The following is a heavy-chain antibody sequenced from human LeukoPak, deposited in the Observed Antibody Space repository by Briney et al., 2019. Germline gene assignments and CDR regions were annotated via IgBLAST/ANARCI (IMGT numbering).Heavy chain of an antibody. V-gene: IGHV3-30*18. CDR1: GFTFGNYG. Sequence: GGSLRLSCAASGFTFGNYGMHWVRQAPGKGLDWVAVTSYDGSDKYYAGSVKGRFTISRDNSNNTLHLQMSSLSAEDTAVYYCAKDRGSYYYDIDVWGQGTTVTVS. CDR3: AKDRGSYYYDIDV. J-gene: IGHJ6*02. D-gene: IGHD2-15*01. CDR2: TSYDGSDK.